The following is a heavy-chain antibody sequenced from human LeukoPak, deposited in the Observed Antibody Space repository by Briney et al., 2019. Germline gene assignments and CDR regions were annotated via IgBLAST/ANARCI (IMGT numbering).Heavy chain of an antibody. D-gene: IGHD2-2*03. CDR2: ISGSGGST. CDR3: AKANGYCSSTRCYDHYFDY. Sequence: PGGSLRLSCAASGFTFSSYAMSWVRQAPGKGLEWVSAISGSGGSTYYADSVKGRFTISRDNSRNTLYLQMNSLRADDTAVYYCAKANGYCSSTRCYDHYFDYWGQGTLVTVSS. J-gene: IGHJ4*02. CDR1: GFTFSSYA. V-gene: IGHV3-23*01.